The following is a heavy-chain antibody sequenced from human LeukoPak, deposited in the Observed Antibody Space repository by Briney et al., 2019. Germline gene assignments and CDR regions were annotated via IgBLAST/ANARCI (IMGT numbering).Heavy chain of an antibody. CDR1: GFTLSSYS. CDR2: ISSSGSHI. V-gene: IGHV3-21*04. CDR3: AKGAPYGSGYYYYYMDV. J-gene: IGHJ6*03. D-gene: IGHD3-10*01. Sequence: GGSLRLSCAASGFTLSSYSMNWVRQAPGKGLEWVSSISSSGSHIYYADSVKGRFTISRDNSKNSLYLQMNSLRTEDTALYYCAKGAPYGSGYYYYYMDVWGKGTTVTISS.